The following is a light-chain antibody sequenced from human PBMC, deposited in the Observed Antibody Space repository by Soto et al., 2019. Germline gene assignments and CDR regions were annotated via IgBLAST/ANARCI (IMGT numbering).Light chain of an antibody. CDR3: QQYYSTPLT. Sequence: EVVMTQSPATLSVSPGERVTFSCRASQSVTTNLAWYQHKPGQSPRLLISGASTGASGIPPRFSGSGSGTEFTLTIDRLQSADFAVYYCQQYYSTPLTFGGGTKVEIK. V-gene: IGKV3-15*01. CDR1: QSVTTN. CDR2: GAS. J-gene: IGKJ4*01.